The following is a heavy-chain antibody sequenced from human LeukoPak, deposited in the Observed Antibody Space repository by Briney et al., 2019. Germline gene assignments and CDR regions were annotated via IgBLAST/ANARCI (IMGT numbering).Heavy chain of an antibody. Sequence: ASVTVSCKASGYTFTGYYMHWVRQAPGQGLEWMGWINPNSGGTNYAQKFQGRVTMTRDTSISTAYMEPSRLRSDDTAVYYCARDESGSGTVDYWGQGTLVTVSS. CDR3: ARDESGSGTVDY. V-gene: IGHV1-2*02. CDR2: INPNSGGT. J-gene: IGHJ4*02. CDR1: GYTFTGYY. D-gene: IGHD2-15*01.